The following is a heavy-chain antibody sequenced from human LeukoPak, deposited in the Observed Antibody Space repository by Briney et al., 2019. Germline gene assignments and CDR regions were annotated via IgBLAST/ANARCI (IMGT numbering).Heavy chain of an antibody. J-gene: IGHJ3*02. CDR2: IYTSGST. Sequence: PSETLSLTCTVSGGSISSYYWSWIRQPAGKGLEWIGRIYTSGSTNYNPSLKSRVTMSVDTSKSQFSLKLSSVTAADTAVYYCARVGQQLVYGDAFDIWGQGTMVTVSS. D-gene: IGHD6-13*01. CDR1: GGSISSYY. CDR3: ARVGQQLVYGDAFDI. V-gene: IGHV4-4*07.